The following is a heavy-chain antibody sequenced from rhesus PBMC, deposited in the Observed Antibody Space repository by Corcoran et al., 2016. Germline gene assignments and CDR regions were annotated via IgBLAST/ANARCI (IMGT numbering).Heavy chain of an antibody. J-gene: IGHJ4*01. CDR3: ARAQGIAAAATFDY. D-gene: IGHD6-25*01. Sequence: QLQLQESGPGLVKPSETLSVTCAVSGGSISSSYWSWIRQAPGKGLEWIGDIYGSGSSTNSNPSLKSRVTLSVDTSKNQLSLKLSSVTTADTAVYYCARAQGIAAAATFDYWGQGVLVTVSS. CDR2: IYGSGSST. V-gene: IGHV4-169*01. CDR1: GGSISSSY.